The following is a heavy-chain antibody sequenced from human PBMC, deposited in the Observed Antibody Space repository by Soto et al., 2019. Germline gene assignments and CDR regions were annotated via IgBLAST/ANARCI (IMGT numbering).Heavy chain of an antibody. D-gene: IGHD2-8*01. J-gene: IGHJ6*02. Sequence: GGSLRLSCAASGFTFRSYWMQWVRQAPGKGLVWVSWINSDGSSTSYADSVKGRFTISRDNAKNTLYLQMNSLRAEDTAVYYCARDHPGSYGAETPYCTNGVCYRPYYYYGMDVWGQGTTVTVSS. V-gene: IGHV3-74*01. CDR2: INSDGSST. CDR3: ARDHPGSYGAETPYCTNGVCYRPYYYYGMDV. CDR1: GFTFRSYW.